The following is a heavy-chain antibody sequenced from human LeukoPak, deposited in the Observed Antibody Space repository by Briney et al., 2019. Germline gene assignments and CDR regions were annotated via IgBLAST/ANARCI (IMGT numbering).Heavy chain of an antibody. Sequence: ASVKVSCKASGYTFTGYYMHWVRQAPGQGLEWMGWINPNSGGTNYAQKFQGRVTMTRDTSISTAYMELSRLRSDDTAVYYCARVEQRTYYDILTGAFDYWGQGTLVTVSS. V-gene: IGHV1-2*02. D-gene: IGHD3-9*01. CDR2: INPNSGGT. CDR1: GYTFTGYY. J-gene: IGHJ4*02. CDR3: ARVEQRTYYDILTGAFDY.